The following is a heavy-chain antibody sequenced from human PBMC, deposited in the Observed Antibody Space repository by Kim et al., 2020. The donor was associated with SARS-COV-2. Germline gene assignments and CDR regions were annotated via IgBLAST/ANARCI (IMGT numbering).Heavy chain of an antibody. CDR1: GYTFTSYD. CDR2: MNPNSGNT. D-gene: IGHD3-3*01. V-gene: IGHV1-8*01. J-gene: IGHJ3*02. Sequence: ASVKVSCKASGYTFTSYDINWVRQATGQGLEWMGWMNPNSGNTGYAQKFQGRVTMTRNTSISTAYMELSSLRSEDTAVYYCVFSPWSTGAFDIWGQGTMVTVSS. CDR3: VFSPWSTGAFDI.